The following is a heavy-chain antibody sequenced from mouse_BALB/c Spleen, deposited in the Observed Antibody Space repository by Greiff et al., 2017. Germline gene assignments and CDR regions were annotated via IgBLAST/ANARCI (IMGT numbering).Heavy chain of an antibody. CDR2: IWAGGST. Sequence: VQLQESGPGLVAPSQSLSITCTVSGFSLTSYGVHWVRQPPGKGLEWLGVIWAGGSTNYNSALMSRLSISKDNSKSQVFLKMNSLQTDDTAMYYCARDYYGSSPAWFAYWGQGTLVTVSA. CDR1: GFSLTSYG. V-gene: IGHV2-9*02. CDR3: ARDYYGSSPAWFAY. D-gene: IGHD1-1*01. J-gene: IGHJ3*01.